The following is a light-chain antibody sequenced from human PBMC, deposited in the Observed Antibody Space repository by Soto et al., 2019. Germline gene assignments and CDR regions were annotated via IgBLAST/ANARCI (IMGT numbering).Light chain of an antibody. CDR2: DAS. CDR1: QSVSNY. CDR3: QQHINRLS. V-gene: IGKV3-11*01. Sequence: EIVLTQSPATLSLSPGERATLSCRASQSVSNYLAWYQQKPGQAPRLLIYDASNRATGIPARFSGSGSGTDFTLTISTLEPEDFAVYYCQQHINRLSFGGGNKVEIK. J-gene: IGKJ4*01.